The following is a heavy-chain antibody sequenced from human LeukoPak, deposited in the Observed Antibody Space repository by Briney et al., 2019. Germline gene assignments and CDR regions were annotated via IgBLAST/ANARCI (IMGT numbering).Heavy chain of an antibody. D-gene: IGHD3/OR15-3a*01. CDR2: ISSSGSTI. J-gene: IGHJ4*02. CDR3: ARSIDFWTGFDY. V-gene: IGHV3-11*01. CDR1: GFTFSDYY. Sequence: PGGSLRLSCAASGFTFSDYYMSWIRHAPGKGLEWVSYISSSGSTIYYADSVKGRFTICRDKAKNSLYLQMNSLRAEDTAVYYCARSIDFWTGFDYWGQGTLVTVSS.